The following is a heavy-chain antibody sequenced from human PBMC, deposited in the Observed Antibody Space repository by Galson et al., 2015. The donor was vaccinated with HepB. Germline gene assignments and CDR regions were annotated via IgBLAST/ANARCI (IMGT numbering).Heavy chain of an antibody. CDR1: GFTFSPYG. D-gene: IGHD6-13*01. CDR3: ARDYASWSRDY. CDR2: IGSGDHK. J-gene: IGHJ4*02. V-gene: IGHV3-21*01. Sequence: SLRLSCAASGFTFSPYGMTWVRQAPGKGLEWVSTIGSGDHKFYPDSLKGRFTISRDNDKNSVYLQMTGLSAEDTAVCYCARDYASWSRDYWGQGTLVTVSS.